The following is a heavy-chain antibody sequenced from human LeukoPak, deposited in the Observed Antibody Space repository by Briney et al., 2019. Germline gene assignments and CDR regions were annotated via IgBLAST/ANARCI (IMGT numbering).Heavy chain of an antibody. D-gene: IGHD1-14*01. Sequence: GGSLRLSCAAPGFTFDDYGMSWVRQAPGKGLEWVSGINWNGGSTTYADSVKGRFTISRDNAKNSHYLQMNSLRAEDTALYYCARASNPDYYYYDMDVGGEGTTVTVSS. J-gene: IGHJ6*04. CDR3: ARASNPDYYYYDMDV. CDR1: GFTFDDYG. V-gene: IGHV3-20*04. CDR2: INWNGGST.